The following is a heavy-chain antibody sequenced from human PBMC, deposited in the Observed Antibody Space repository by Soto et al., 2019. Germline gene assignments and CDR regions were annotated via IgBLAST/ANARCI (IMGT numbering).Heavy chain of an antibody. V-gene: IGHV3-23*01. CDR1: GFTFSSYA. J-gene: IGHJ4*02. CDR3: ARHWWSSGSYLVFDS. CDR2: ISASGAAS. D-gene: IGHD6-19*01. Sequence: GGSLRLSCAASGFTFSSYAMSWVRQAPGKGLEWVSAISASGAASYLADSVKGRFTISRDNSKNTLYLQMDSLRVEDTALYYCARHWWSSGSYLVFDSWGQGTQVTVSS.